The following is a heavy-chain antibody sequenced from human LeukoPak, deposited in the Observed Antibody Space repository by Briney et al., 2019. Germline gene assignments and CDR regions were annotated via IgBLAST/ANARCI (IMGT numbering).Heavy chain of an antibody. CDR2: IDSDGTTT. CDR1: GFSFRSYW. V-gene: IGHV3-74*01. CDR3: ARANSQPID. D-gene: IGHD2-21*01. J-gene: IGHJ4*02. Sequence: GGSLRLSCAASGFSFRSYWMHWVRQAPGKGLVWVSDIDSDGTTTRYADSVKGRFTISRDNANNKLYLQMNSLRAEDTAVYYCARANSQPIDWGQGTLVTVSS.